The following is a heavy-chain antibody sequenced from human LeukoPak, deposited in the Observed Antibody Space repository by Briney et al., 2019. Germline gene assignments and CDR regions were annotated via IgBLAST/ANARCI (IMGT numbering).Heavy chain of an antibody. J-gene: IGHJ6*02. CDR2: ISYDGSNK. Sequence: GGSLRLSCAASGFTFSDYYMSWIRQAPGKGLEWVAVISYDGSNKYYADSVKGRFTISRDNSKNTLYLQMNSLRAEDTAVYYCAKDRAVTTRYYYYGMDVWGQGTTVTVSS. V-gene: IGHV3-30*18. CDR3: AKDRAVTTRYYYYGMDV. CDR1: GFTFSDYY. D-gene: IGHD4-17*01.